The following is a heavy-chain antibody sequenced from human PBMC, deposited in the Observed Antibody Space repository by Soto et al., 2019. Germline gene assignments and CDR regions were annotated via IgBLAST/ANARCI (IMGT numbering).Heavy chain of an antibody. CDR3: ARGIGWEYSSSSCAFDI. J-gene: IGHJ3*02. CDR2: INHSGST. D-gene: IGHD6-6*01. CDR1: GGSFSGYY. V-gene: IGHV4-34*01. Sequence: SETLSLTCAVYGGSFSGYYWSWIRQPPGKGLEWIGEINHSGSTNYNPSLKSRVTISVDTSKNQFSLKLSSVTAADTAVYDCARGIGWEYSSSSCAFDIWGQGTMVTVSS.